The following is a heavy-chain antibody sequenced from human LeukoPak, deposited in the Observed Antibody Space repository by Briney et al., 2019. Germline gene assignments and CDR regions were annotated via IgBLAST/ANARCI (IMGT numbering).Heavy chain of an antibody. V-gene: IGHV3-23*01. CDR1: GVTLTGHA. Sequence: GGSPRLSRANPGVTLTGHAMSWGPQAPGKGVGWGSAFNGSGGSAYYAESLKGPFTLSRDNSKNTLYLQMNSLRAEDTGLYYCAKGLCSGSFISFDYWGQGTLVTVSS. J-gene: IGHJ4*02. CDR2: FNGSGGSA. CDR3: AKGLCSGSFISFDY. D-gene: IGHD1-26*01.